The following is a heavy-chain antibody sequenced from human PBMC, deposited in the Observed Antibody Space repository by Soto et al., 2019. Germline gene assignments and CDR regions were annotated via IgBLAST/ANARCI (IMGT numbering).Heavy chain of an antibody. V-gene: IGHV3-33*01. D-gene: IGHD4-17*01. CDR3: ARTYGGYYFDY. CDR2: IWYDGSNK. Sequence: QVQLVESGGGVVQPGRSLRLSCAASGFTFSSYGMHWVRQAPGKGLEWVAVIWYDGSNKYYADSVKGRFTISRDNSKNTLYLQMNSLRAEDTAVYYCARTYGGYYFDYWGQGTLVTLSS. CDR1: GFTFSSYG. J-gene: IGHJ4*02.